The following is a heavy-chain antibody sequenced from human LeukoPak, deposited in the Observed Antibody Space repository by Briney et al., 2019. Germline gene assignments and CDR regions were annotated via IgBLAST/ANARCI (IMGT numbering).Heavy chain of an antibody. CDR1: GFTFSSYW. CDR2: IKQDGSEK. J-gene: IGHJ4*02. D-gene: IGHD6-19*01. V-gene: IGHV3-7*01. Sequence: GGSLRLSCAASGFTFSSYWMSWVRQAPGKGLEWVANIKQDGSEKYYVDSVRGRFTISRDDAKSSLYLQMNSLRAEDTAVYYCARDYRSSSGRTFDYWGQGTLVTVSS. CDR3: ARDYRSSSGRTFDY.